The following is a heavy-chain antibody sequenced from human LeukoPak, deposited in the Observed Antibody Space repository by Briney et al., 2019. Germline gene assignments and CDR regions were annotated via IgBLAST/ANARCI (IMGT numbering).Heavy chain of an antibody. CDR1: GFTVSSNY. V-gene: IGHV3-66*01. D-gene: IGHD3-22*01. Sequence: PGGSLRLSCAASGFTVSSNYMSWVRQAPGKGLEWVSVIYSGGSTYYADSVKGRFTISRGNSKNTLYLQMNSLRAEDTAVYYCARDGILDYYDSSGYYFDYWGQGTLVTVSS. CDR2: IYSGGST. CDR3: ARDGILDYYDSSGYYFDY. J-gene: IGHJ4*02.